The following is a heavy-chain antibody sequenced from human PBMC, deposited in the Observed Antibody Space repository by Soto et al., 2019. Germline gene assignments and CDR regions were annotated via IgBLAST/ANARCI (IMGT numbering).Heavy chain of an antibody. CDR1: FGSISSRSCH. V-gene: IGHV4-39*01. J-gene: IGHJ3*02. CDR2: IKYSGTT. CDR3: ARHGITGSYYDAFDI. Sequence: ASQTLSLTCPVSFGSISSRSCHWGFILQPPGKGLERIASIKYSGTTFYNPSLKSRVTLSVDTSKNQFALKLSSVTAAETAVYYCARHGITGSYYDAFDIWGQRTMLTVSS. D-gene: IGHD1-26*01.